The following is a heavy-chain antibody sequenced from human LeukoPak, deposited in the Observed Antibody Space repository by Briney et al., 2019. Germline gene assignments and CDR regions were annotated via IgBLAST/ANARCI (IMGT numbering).Heavy chain of an antibody. CDR3: ARGAHTRSTMVRGVIDY. D-gene: IGHD3-10*01. Sequence: PSETLSLTCAVYGGSFSGYYWSWIRQPPGKGLEWIGEINHSGSTNYNPSPKSRVTISVDTSKNQFSLKLSSVTAADTAVYYCARGAHTRSTMVRGVIDYWGQGTLVTVSS. CDR1: GGSFSGYY. V-gene: IGHV4-34*01. CDR2: INHSGST. J-gene: IGHJ4*02.